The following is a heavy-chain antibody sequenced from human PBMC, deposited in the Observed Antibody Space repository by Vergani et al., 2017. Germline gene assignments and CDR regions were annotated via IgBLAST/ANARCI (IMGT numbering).Heavy chain of an antibody. Sequence: QVQLQESGPGLVKPSETLTLTCDVSDSSIMTNPYWGWFRQSPGKGLEWIGCIHHSGDTHYNSSLKSRVSISIVSSSKFSLSLTSVTAADTAIYYWARHRGSGGFFPSSYFYGMDVLGHGTTVTVSS. J-gene: IGHJ6*02. CDR1: DSSIMTNPY. D-gene: IGHD3-10*01. CDR3: ARHRGSGGFFPSSYFYGMDV. V-gene: IGHV4-38-2*01. CDR2: IHHSGDT.